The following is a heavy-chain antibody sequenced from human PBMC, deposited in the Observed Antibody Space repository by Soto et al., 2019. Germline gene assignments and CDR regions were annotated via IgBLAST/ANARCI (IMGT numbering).Heavy chain of an antibody. Sequence: EVQLLESGGGLAQPGGSLRLSCADSGFTFGSYAMSWVRQAPGKGLEWVSTIGGSGGSTYYADSVKGRFTISRDNSNNTRYLQMNSLRAEDTAVYYCAKGRGSGKSANNYWGQGTLVTVSS. CDR3: AKGRGSGKSANNY. CDR1: GFTFGSYA. V-gene: IGHV3-23*01. CDR2: IGGSGGST. D-gene: IGHD3-16*01. J-gene: IGHJ4*02.